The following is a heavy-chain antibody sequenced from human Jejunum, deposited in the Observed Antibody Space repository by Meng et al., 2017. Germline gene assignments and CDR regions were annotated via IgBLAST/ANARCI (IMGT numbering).Heavy chain of an antibody. J-gene: IGHJ3*01. V-gene: IGHV3-48*03. D-gene: IGHD5-24*01. Sequence: GGSLRLSCAASGFTFNNFEMDWVRQAPGKGLEWISYISASGSTSYADSVKGRFIISRDNARNLLYLQMNSLRAEDTAVYYCAREFETYNSGYDAFTVWGQGTMVTVSS. CDR3: AREFETYNSGYDAFTV. CDR1: GFTFNNFE. CDR2: ISASGST.